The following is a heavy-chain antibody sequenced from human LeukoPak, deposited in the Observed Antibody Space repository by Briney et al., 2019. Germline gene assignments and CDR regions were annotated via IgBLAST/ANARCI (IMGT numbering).Heavy chain of an antibody. CDR2: IFPSGGEI. V-gene: IGHV3-23*01. CDR3: AKNGDRGAYCSGGSCYPYYYYYIDV. D-gene: IGHD2-15*01. CDR1: GFTFSTFA. J-gene: IGHJ6*03. Sequence: GGSLRLSCAASGFTFSTFAMIWVRQPPGKGLEWVSSIFPSGGEIHYADSVRGRFTISRDNSKSTLPLQMNSLRAEDTAIYYCAKNGDRGAYCSGGSCYPYYYYYIDVWGKGTTVTISS.